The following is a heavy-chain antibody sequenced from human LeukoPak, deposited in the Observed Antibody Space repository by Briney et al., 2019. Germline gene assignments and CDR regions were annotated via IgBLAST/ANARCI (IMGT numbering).Heavy chain of an antibody. Sequence: SETLSLTCTVSGYSISSGYYWGWIRQPPGKRLEWIGSIYNSGSTYYNPSLKSRVTISVDTSKNQFSLKLSSVTAADTAVYYCARSGYSYGADAVDIWGQGTMVTVSS. V-gene: IGHV4-38-2*02. CDR1: GYSISSGYY. J-gene: IGHJ3*02. D-gene: IGHD5-18*01. CDR2: IYNSGST. CDR3: ARSGYSYGADAVDI.